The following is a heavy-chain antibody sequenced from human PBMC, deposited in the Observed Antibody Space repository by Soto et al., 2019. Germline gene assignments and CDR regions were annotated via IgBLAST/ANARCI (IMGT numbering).Heavy chain of an antibody. D-gene: IGHD2-2*01. Sequence: PSETLSLTCTVSGGSISSGGYYWSWIRQHPGKGLEWIGYIYYSGSTYYNPSLKSRVTISVDTSKNQFSLKLSSVTAADTAVYYCARVVPAAKRAVDWFDPWGQGTLVTVSS. CDR2: IYYSGST. CDR1: GGSISSGGYY. CDR3: ARVVPAAKRAVDWFDP. V-gene: IGHV4-31*03. J-gene: IGHJ5*02.